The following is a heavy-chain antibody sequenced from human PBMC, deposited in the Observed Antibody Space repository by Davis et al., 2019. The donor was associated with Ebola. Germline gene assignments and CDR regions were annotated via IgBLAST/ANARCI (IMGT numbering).Heavy chain of an antibody. V-gene: IGHV4-34*01. CDR1: GGSFSSYY. CDR3: ARDWRLDSNYYYYYYGMDV. J-gene: IGHJ6*02. D-gene: IGHD4-11*01. Sequence: MPSETLSLTCAVYGGSFSSYYWSWIRQPPGKGLEWIGEINHSGSTNYNPSLKSRVTISVDTSKNQFSLKLSSVTAADTAVYYCARDWRLDSNYYYYYYGMDVWGQGTTVTVSS. CDR2: INHSGST.